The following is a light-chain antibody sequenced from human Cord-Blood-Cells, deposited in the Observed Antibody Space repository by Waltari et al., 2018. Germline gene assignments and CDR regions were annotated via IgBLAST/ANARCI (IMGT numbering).Light chain of an antibody. CDR1: SSTVGGNNH. J-gene: IGLJ1*01. CDR2: DVS. CDR3: SSYTSSSTYV. V-gene: IGLV2-14*03. Sequence: QSALTPPASLSGFPGQSITTSFTGTSSTVGGNNHVSWYQQHPGKAPKLMIDDVSTRPSGVSNRFSGSKSGNTASLTISGLQAEDEADYYCSSYTSSSTYVFGTGTKVTVL.